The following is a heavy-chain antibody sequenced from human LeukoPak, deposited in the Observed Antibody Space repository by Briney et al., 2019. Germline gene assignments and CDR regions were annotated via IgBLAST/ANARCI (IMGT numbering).Heavy chain of an antibody. V-gene: IGHV7-4-1*02. D-gene: IGHD3-22*01. J-gene: IGHJ4*02. Sequence: ASVNVSCKASGYIFTSYVLHWVRQAPGQGLEWMGWINTNTGNPTYAQGFTGRFVFSLDTSVSTAYLQISSLKADDTAMYYCARGDYETHGYQTRWGQGTLVTVSS. CDR1: GYIFTSYV. CDR3: ARGDYETHGYQTR. CDR2: INTNTGNP.